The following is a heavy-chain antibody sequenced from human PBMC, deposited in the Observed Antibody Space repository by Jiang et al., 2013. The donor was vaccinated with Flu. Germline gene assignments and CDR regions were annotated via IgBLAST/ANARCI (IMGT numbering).Heavy chain of an antibody. D-gene: IGHD3-22*01. V-gene: IGHV6-1*01. J-gene: IGHJ3*02. Sequence: SQTLSLTCAISGDSVSSNSAAWNWIRQSPSRGLEWLGRTYYRSKWYNDYAVSVKSRITINPDTSKNQFSLQLNSVTPEDTAVYYCARVDYYDSSGYNRDGDAFDIWGQGTMVTVSS. CDR2: TYYRSKWYN. CDR1: GDSVSSNSAA. CDR3: ARVDYYDSSGYNRDGDAFDI.